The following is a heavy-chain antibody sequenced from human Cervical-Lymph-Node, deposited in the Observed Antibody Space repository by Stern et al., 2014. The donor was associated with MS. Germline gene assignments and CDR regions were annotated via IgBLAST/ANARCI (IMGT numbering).Heavy chain of an antibody. J-gene: IGHJ4*02. CDR1: GDSISSYTHY. CDR3: AKHACTGAACPFDL. Sequence: QVQLVQSGPGLVKPSETLSLTCAVSGDSISSYTHYWAWIRQPPGKGLEWIGSVYYSGATYYNPSLKSPVTIPVTTSKNHFSRGLTSVTAADTAVYYCAKHACTGAACPFDLWGQGTLVTVSS. V-gene: IGHV4-39*01. D-gene: IGHD2-8*02. CDR2: VYYSGAT.